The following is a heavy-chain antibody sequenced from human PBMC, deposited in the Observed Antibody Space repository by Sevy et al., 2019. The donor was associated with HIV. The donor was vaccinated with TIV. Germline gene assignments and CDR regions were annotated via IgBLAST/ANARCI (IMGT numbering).Heavy chain of an antibody. J-gene: IGHJ4*02. D-gene: IGHD3-10*01. V-gene: IGHV1-69*13. CDR1: GDTLRKHA. CDR2: IIPTFDTA. CDR3: ARAGENLYYSYYDY. Sequence: ASVKVSCEASGDTLRKHAISWVRQAPGKGLEWMGGIIPTFDTANFPRKFQDRVTITADESTSTVYMELSSLRSEDTAVYYCARAGENLYYSYYDYWGQGTLATVSS.